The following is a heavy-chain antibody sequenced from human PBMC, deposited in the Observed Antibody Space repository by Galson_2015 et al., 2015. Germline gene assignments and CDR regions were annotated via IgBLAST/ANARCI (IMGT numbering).Heavy chain of an antibody. CDR2: TYYTARRYS. D-gene: IGHD3-9*01. V-gene: IGHV6-1*01. Sequence: ISGDSVSGPNVAWYWIRQSPSRGLEWLGRTYYTARRYSNYAMSVTRRITLSPDTSKNQVTLQLNSVTPEDTAVYYCAREVLNIFDSWGQGTLVTVSS. CDR1: GDSVSGPNVA. J-gene: IGHJ4*02. CDR3: AREVLNIFDS.